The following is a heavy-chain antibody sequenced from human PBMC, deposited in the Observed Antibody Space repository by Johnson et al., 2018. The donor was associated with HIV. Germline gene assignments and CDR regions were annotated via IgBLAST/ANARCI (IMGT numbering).Heavy chain of an antibody. CDR2: ISWNSGSI. J-gene: IGHJ3*02. CDR1: GFTFDDYA. CDR3: AKDLGDAVGTTHDAFDI. D-gene: IGHD1-26*01. Sequence: LVESGGGEVRPGGSLRLSCAASGFTFDDYAMHWVRQAPGKGLEWVSGISWNSGSIGYADSVKGRFTISRDNAKNTLYLQMNSLRAEDTAVYYCAKDLGDAVGTTHDAFDIWGQGTTVTVSS. V-gene: IGHV3-9*01.